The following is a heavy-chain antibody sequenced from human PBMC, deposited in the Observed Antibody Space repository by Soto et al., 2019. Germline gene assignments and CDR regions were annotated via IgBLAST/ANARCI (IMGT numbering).Heavy chain of an antibody. CDR3: ASDSHCDGGNCPMGGFDM. CDR2: IYTGNSNT. Sequence: PGESLKIYCKGPGSGFSIHWVAWLRQMPGKGLEWVGIIYTGNSNTMYSPSFQGQVTISADTALSPTYLQWDTLKPSDTAIYFCASDSHCDGGNCPMGGFDMWGQGTMVTVSS. J-gene: IGHJ3*02. D-gene: IGHD2-15*01. V-gene: IGHV5-51*01. CDR1: GSGFSIHW.